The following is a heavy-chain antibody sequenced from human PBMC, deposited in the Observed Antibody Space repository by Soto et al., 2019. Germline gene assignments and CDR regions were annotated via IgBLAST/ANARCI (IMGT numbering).Heavy chain of an antibody. CDR2: MNPNSGNT. D-gene: IGHD3-10*01. Sequence: QVQLVQSGAEVMKPGASVKVSCKASGYTFTSYDINWVRQATGQGLEWMGWMNPNSGNTGYAQKFQGRVTMTRNTSISTAYMELSSLRSEHTAVYYCARRRMVRGDLNWFGPWGQGTLVTVSS. J-gene: IGHJ5*02. CDR1: GYTFTSYD. V-gene: IGHV1-8*01. CDR3: ARRRMVRGDLNWFGP.